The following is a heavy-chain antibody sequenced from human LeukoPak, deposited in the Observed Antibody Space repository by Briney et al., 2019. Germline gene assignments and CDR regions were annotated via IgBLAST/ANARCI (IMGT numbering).Heavy chain of an antibody. J-gene: IGHJ4*02. V-gene: IGHV3-23*01. CDR3: AKDLLMTTVTTFDY. Sequence: GGSLRLSCAASGFTFSSYAMSWVRQAPGKGLEWVSAISGSGGSTYYADSVKGRFTVSRDNSKNTLYLQMNSLRAEDTAVYYCAKDLLMTTVTTFDYWGQGTLVTVSS. CDR2: ISGSGGST. D-gene: IGHD4-17*01. CDR1: GFTFSSYA.